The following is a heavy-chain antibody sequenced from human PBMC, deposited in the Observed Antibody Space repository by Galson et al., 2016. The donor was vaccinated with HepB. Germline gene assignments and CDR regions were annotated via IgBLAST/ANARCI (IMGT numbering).Heavy chain of an antibody. CDR1: GGSLSSYS. CDR3: AKDPPLP. Sequence: SVKVSCKASGGSLSSYSISWLRQAPGQGLEWMGGLIPIYNSPNYAQKFQGRIDITADESTKTFDMELRSLTSEGTAVYYCAKDPPLPWGQGTLITVSP. J-gene: IGHJ5*02. V-gene: IGHV1-69*13. D-gene: IGHD2-15*01. CDR2: LIPIYNSP.